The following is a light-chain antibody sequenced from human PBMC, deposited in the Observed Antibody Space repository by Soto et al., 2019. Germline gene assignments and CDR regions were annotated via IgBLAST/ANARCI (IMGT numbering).Light chain of an antibody. J-gene: IGLJ3*02. CDR1: SSNLGSNS. CDR3: AAWDDSLNGPV. V-gene: IGLV1-44*01. CDR2: NTY. Sequence: QSVLTQPPSASGTPGQRVIISCSGSSSNLGSNSGNWYQQLPGTAPKLLIYNTYQRPLGVPDRFSGSNSGTSASLAISGLQSEDEGDYFCAAWDDSLNGPVFGGGTKLTVL.